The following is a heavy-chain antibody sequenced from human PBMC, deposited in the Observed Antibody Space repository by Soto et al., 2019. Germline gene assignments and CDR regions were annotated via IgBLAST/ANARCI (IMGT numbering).Heavy chain of an antibody. CDR1: GFTFDDYA. D-gene: IGHD6-19*01. CDR3: AKGMGTYSSGWTPDDDAFDI. CDR2: ISWNSGSI. Sequence: EVQLVESGGGLVQPGRSLRLSCAASGFTFDDYAMHWVRQAPGKGLEWVSGISWNSGSIGYADSVKGRFTISRDNAKNSLYLQMNSLRAEDTALYYCAKGMGTYSSGWTPDDDAFDIWGQGTMVTVSS. V-gene: IGHV3-9*01. J-gene: IGHJ3*02.